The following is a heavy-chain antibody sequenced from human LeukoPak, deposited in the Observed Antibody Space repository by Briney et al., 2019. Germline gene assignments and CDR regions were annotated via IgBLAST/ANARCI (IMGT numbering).Heavy chain of an antibody. J-gene: IGHJ5*02. CDR3: ARAEGYIVVVPAAIEGYNWFDP. CDR2: INPSGGST. CDR1: GYTFTSYY. Sequence: ASVKVSCKASGYTFTSYYMHWVRQAPGQGLAWMGIINPSGGSTSYAQKSQGRVTMTRDTSTSTVYMELSSLRSEDTAVYYCARAEGYIVVVPAAIEGYNWFDPWGQGTLVTVSS. D-gene: IGHD2-2*02. V-gene: IGHV1-46*01.